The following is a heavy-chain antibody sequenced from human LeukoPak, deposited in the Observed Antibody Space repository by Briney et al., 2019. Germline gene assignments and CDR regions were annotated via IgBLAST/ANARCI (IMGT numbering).Heavy chain of an antibody. CDR1: GFTFSSYE. J-gene: IGHJ4*02. V-gene: IGHV3-48*03. CDR2: ISSSGSTI. Sequence: GGSLRLSCAASGFTFSSYEMNWVRQAPGKGLEWVSYISSSGSTIYYADSVKGRFTISRDNAKNSLYLQMNSLRAEDTAVYYCARDCSGGSCYESDYWGQGTLVTVSS. CDR3: ARDCSGGSCYESDY. D-gene: IGHD2-15*01.